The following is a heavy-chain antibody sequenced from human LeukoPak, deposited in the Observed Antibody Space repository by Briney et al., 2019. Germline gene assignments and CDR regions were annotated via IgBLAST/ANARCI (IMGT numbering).Heavy chain of an antibody. D-gene: IGHD3-10*01. CDR1: GFTFSSYA. Sequence: GGSLRLSCAASGFTFSSYAMSWVRQAPGKGLGWVSAISGSGGSTYYADSVKGRFTISRDNSKNTLYLQMNSLRAEDTAVYYCAKEIITMVRGVISPRGYFDYWGQGTLVTVSS. V-gene: IGHV3-23*01. CDR3: AKEIITMVRGVISPRGYFDY. CDR2: ISGSGGST. J-gene: IGHJ4*02.